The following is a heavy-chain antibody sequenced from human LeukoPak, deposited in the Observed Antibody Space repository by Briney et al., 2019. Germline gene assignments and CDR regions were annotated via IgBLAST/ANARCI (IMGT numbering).Heavy chain of an antibody. CDR2: ISSNGGST. V-gene: IGHV3-64*01. J-gene: IGHJ4*02. CDR3: ARGGGRNTTMVWAFDY. D-gene: IGHD5-18*01. Sequence: PGGSLRLSCAASGFTFSSYAMHWVRQAPGKGLEYVSAISSNGGSTYYANSVKGRFTISRDSSKNTLFLQMGSLRAEDMAVYYCARGGGRNTTMVWAFDYWGQGTLVTVSS. CDR1: GFTFSSYA.